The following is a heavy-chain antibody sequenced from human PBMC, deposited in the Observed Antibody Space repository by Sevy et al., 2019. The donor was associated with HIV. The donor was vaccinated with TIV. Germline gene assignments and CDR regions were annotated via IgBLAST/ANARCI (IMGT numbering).Heavy chain of an antibody. D-gene: IGHD3-10*01. CDR3: ARGLGSGEYDY. CDR1: GDSVYSNTAT. Sequence: SQTLSLTCVISGDSVYSNTATWDWIRQSPSRGLELLGRTYYRSKWYNDYAVPVKSRLTINPDTSSNQFSLQLSSVTPADSAVYYCARGLGSGEYDYWGQGALVTVSS. J-gene: IGHJ4*02. V-gene: IGHV6-1*01. CDR2: TYYRSKWYN.